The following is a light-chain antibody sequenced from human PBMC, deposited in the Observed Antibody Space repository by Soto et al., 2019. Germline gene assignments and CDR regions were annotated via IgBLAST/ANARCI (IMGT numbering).Light chain of an antibody. V-gene: IGKV3-15*01. J-gene: IGKJ2*02. CDR3: QQYNEWPSRT. Sequence: IVLTQSPGALSVSPGERATLSCRASQSVSTNLAWYQQKPGQPPRLLIYGASTRATVIPARFSGSGSGTEFTLTISSMQSEDVAIYYCQQYNEWPSRTFGQGTKVEIK. CDR1: QSVSTN. CDR2: GAS.